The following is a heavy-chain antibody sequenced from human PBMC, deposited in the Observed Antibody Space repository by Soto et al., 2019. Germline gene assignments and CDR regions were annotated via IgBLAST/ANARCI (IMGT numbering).Heavy chain of an antibody. CDR3: AGEVGGTGFHL. V-gene: IGHV1-69*12. CDR1: GGTFKNYG. D-gene: IGHD1-26*01. J-gene: IGHJ5*02. CDR2: IIPMYGIA. Sequence: QVQLVQSGGEVKKPGSSVRVSCRTSGGTFKNYGFSWVRQAPGQGLEWMGGIIPMYGIANYGQIFQGRLTITAGESTNTAYMDLSSRKGAETAVYYCAGEVGGTGFHLWGQGTQVTVSS.